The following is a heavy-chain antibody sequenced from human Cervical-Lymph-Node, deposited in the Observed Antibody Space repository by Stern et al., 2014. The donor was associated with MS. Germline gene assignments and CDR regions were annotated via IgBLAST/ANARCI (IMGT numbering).Heavy chain of an antibody. Sequence: QLQLQESGPGLVKPSQTLSLTCNVSGASIRSDDYYWTWIRQPPGKGLEWIGYIYYSGNTYYSPSLRSRVTISVDTSKNQFSLKLSSVTAADTAVYYCARTDILLIDHWSQGTLVTVSS. D-gene: IGHD3-10*01. J-gene: IGHJ5*02. CDR3: ARTDILLIDH. CDR1: GASIRSDDYY. V-gene: IGHV4-30-4*01. CDR2: IYYSGNT.